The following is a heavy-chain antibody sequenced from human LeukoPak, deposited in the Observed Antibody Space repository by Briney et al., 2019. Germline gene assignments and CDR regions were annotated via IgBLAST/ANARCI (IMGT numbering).Heavy chain of an antibody. J-gene: IGHJ3*02. CDR1: GGSISSGDYY. V-gene: IGHV4-30-4*08. CDR3: ARPLTGDSAFDI. Sequence: PSETLSLTCTVSGGSISSGDYYWSWIRQPPGKGLEWIGYIYYSGSTYYNPSLKSRVTISVDTSKNQFSLKLSSVTAADTAVYYCARPLTGDSAFDIWGQGTMVTVSS. D-gene: IGHD7-27*01. CDR2: IYYSGST.